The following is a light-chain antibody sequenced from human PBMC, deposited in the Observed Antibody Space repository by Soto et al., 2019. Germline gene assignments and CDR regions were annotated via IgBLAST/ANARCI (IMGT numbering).Light chain of an antibody. V-gene: IGKV1-5*01. J-gene: IGKJ1*01. CDR2: DAS. CDR3: QQYNSYRGT. Sequence: DIQMTQSPSTLSASVGDRVTITCRASQSISSWLAWYQQKPGKAPKLLIYDASSLESGFPSRFSGSGSGTEFTLTISSLQPDDFATYYCQQYNSYRGTFGQGTKVEIK. CDR1: QSISSW.